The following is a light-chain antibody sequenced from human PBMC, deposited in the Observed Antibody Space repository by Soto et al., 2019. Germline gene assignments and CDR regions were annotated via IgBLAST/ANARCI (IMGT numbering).Light chain of an antibody. V-gene: IGKV1-17*01. Sequence: IQMTQSPSSLSASVGDRVTITCRASQDIRNELGWYQQKPGKAPKLLIYAASSLQSGVPSRFSGSGSGTEFTLTISSLQPDDFATYYCQQYKSYSRTFGQGTKVDIK. CDR3: QQYKSYSRT. CDR1: QDIRNE. J-gene: IGKJ1*01. CDR2: AAS.